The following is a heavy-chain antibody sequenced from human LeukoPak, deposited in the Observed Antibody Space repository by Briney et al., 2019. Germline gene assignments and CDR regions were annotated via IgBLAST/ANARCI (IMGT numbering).Heavy chain of an antibody. CDR2: ISSSSSYI. V-gene: IGHV3-21*01. CDR3: ARARDGYNSCFDY. Sequence: GGSLRLSCAASGFTFSSYSMNWVRQAPGKGLEWVSSISSSSSYIYYADSVKGRFTISRDNAKNSLYLQMNSLRAEDTAVYYCARARDGYNSCFDYWGQGALVTVSS. J-gene: IGHJ4*02. D-gene: IGHD5-24*01. CDR1: GFTFSSYS.